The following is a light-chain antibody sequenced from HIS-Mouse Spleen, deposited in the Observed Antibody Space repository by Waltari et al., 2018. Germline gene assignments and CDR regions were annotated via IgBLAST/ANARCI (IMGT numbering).Light chain of an antibody. CDR2: EDS. J-gene: IGLJ2*01. V-gene: IGLV3-10*01. CDR1: ALPKKY. Sequence: SYELTPPPSVSVSPGKTARITCPGDALPKKYPYWYQQKSGQAPVLVIYEDSKRPSGIPERFSGSSSGTMATLTISGAQVEDEADYYCYSTDSSGNHRVFGGGTKLTVL. CDR3: YSTDSSGNHRV.